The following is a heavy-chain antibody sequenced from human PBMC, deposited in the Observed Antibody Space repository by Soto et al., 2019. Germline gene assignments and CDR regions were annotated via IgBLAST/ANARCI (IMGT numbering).Heavy chain of an antibody. J-gene: IGHJ4*02. Sequence: PSETLSLTCADYGGSFSGYYWSWIRQPPGKGLEWIGEINHSGSTNYNPSLKSRVTISVDTSKNQFSLKLSSVTAADTAVYYCATQKRGYYGSGSNSYFDYWGQGTLVTVSS. D-gene: IGHD3-10*01. CDR2: INHSGST. CDR1: GGSFSGYY. CDR3: ATQKRGYYGSGSNSYFDY. V-gene: IGHV4-34*01.